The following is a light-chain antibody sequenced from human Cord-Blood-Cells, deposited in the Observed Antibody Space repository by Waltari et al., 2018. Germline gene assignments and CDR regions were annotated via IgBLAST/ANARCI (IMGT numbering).Light chain of an antibody. CDR3: SSYTSSSTLV. CDR1: SSDVGGYNY. V-gene: IGLV2-14*03. CDR2: DVS. J-gene: IGLJ1*01. Sequence: QSALTQPASVSGSPGQSITISCPGTSSDVGGYNYVPWYQQHPGKAPKLMIYDVSKRPSGVSNRFSGSKSGNTASRTISGLQAEDEADHYCSSYTSSSTLVFGTGTKVTVL.